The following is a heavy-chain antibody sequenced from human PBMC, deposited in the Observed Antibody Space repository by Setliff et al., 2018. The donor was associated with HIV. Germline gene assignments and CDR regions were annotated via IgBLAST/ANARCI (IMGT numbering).Heavy chain of an antibody. Sequence: SETLSLTCTVSGDPISSYSWNWIRQPPGRGLEWIGYVYASGETNYNPSLKSRVTMSTDTSRNQFFLNLNYATAADTAVYFCARRVLQDSTITSSNWFDSWGQGTLVTVSS. J-gene: IGHJ5*01. D-gene: IGHD2-2*01. CDR3: ARRVLQDSTITSSNWFDS. CDR1: GDPISSYS. V-gene: IGHV4-4*09. CDR2: VYASGET.